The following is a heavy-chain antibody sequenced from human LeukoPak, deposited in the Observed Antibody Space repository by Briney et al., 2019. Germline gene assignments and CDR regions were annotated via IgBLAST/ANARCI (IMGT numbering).Heavy chain of an antibody. Sequence: GSLRLSCTASGFTFRSYDIHWVRQPPGKGLEWIGSMFYSGNTFYNPSLKSRVTISADASKNQFSLQLSSVTAADTAVYYCARHTLVTAISTYNWFDPWGQGILVTVSS. D-gene: IGHD2-21*02. CDR1: GFTFRSYD. V-gene: IGHV4-39*01. J-gene: IGHJ5*02. CDR3: ARHTLVTAISTYNWFDP. CDR2: MFYSGNT.